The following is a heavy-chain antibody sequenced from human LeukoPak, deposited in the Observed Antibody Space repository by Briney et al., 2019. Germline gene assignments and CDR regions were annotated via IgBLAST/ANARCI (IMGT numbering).Heavy chain of an antibody. Sequence: SVKVSCRASGGTFSSYAISWVRQAPGQGLEWMGGIIPIFGTANYAQKFQGRVTITADESTSTAYMELGSLRSEDTAVYYCARCDSNLPYYYYMDVWGKGTTVTASS. CDR1: GGTFSSYA. J-gene: IGHJ6*03. CDR2: IIPIFGTA. D-gene: IGHD3-22*01. CDR3: ARCDSNLPYYYYMDV. V-gene: IGHV1-69*13.